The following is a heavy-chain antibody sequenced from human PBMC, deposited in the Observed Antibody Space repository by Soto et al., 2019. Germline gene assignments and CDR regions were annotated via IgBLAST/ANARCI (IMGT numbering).Heavy chain of an antibody. CDR1: GFTFSSYW. CDR3: ARVAATGRGWDV. V-gene: IGHV3-7*01. Sequence: EVQLVESGGGLVQPGGSLRLSCVDSGFTFSSYWMSWVRQAPVKGLEWVGNIKQDGSEENYVDSLKGRFTISRDNAKNSMYLQMNSLRAGDTAVYYCARVAATGRGWDVWGQGTTVLVSS. CDR2: IKQDGSEE. J-gene: IGHJ6*02. D-gene: IGHD6-13*01.